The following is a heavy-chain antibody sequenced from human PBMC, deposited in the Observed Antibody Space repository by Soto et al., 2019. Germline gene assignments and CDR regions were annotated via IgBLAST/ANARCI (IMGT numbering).Heavy chain of an antibody. CDR3: AKDMGRWLQLGPDAFDI. Sequence: EVQLVESGGGLVQPGRSLRLSCAASGFTFDDYAMHWVRQAPGKGLEWVSGISWNSGSIGYADSVKGRFTISRDNAKNSLYLQMNSLRAEDTALYYCAKDMGRWLQLGPDAFDIWGQGTMVTVSS. CDR1: GFTFDDYA. V-gene: IGHV3-9*01. CDR2: ISWNSGSI. D-gene: IGHD5-12*01. J-gene: IGHJ3*02.